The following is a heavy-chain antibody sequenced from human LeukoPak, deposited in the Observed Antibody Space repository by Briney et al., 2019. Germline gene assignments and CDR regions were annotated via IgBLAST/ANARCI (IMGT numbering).Heavy chain of an antibody. J-gene: IGHJ4*02. V-gene: IGHV4-34*01. Sequence: SETLSLTCAVYGGSFSGYYWSWIRQPPGKGLEWIGEINHSGSTNYNPSLKSRVTISVDTSKNQFSLKLSSVTAADTAVYYCAGGPGASSSDGGQGTLVTVPS. CDR3: AGGPGASSSD. D-gene: IGHD6-6*01. CDR2: INHSGST. CDR1: GGSFSGYY.